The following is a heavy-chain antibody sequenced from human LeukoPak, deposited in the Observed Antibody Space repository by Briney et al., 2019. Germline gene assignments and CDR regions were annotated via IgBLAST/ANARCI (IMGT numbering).Heavy chain of an antibody. J-gene: IGHJ4*02. D-gene: IGHD6-13*01. CDR1: GGSISSGDYY. Sequence: SQTLSLTCTVSGGSISSGDYYWSWIRQPPGKGLEWIGSIYYSGSTYYNPSLKSRVTISVDTSKNQFSLKLSSVTAADTAVYYCARERPAAAGTTSSWGQGTLVTVSS. V-gene: IGHV4-39*07. CDR3: ARERPAAAGTTSS. CDR2: IYYSGST.